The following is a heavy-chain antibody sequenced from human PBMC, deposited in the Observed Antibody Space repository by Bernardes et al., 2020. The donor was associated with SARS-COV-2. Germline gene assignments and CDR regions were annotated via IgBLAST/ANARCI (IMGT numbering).Heavy chain of an antibody. CDR1: GFTFSNYA. J-gene: IGHJ6*02. D-gene: IGHD5-12*01. V-gene: IGHV3-23*01. CDR2: ISGSGGAT. CDR3: AKEAYSGYLETYYFYYGMDV. Sequence: GGSLRLSCAASGFTFSNYAMTWVRQAPGKGLEWVSSISGSGGATYYADSVQGRFVVSRDYSTNTLYLHMNSLRAEDTAIYYCAKEAYSGYLETYYFYYGMDVWGRGTTVTVSS.